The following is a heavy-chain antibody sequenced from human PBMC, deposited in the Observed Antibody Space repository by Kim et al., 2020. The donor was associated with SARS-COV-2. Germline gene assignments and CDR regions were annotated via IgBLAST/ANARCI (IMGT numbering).Heavy chain of an antibody. CDR1: GYSISSGYY. D-gene: IGHD3-22*01. Sequence: SETLSLTCTVSGYSISSGYYWGWIRQPPGKGLEWIGSIYHSGSTYYNPSLKSRVTISVDTSKNQFSLKLSSVTAADTAVYYCARDFRAKSGYKYYFDYLGQGTLVTVSS. V-gene: IGHV4-38-2*02. CDR3: ARDFRAKSGYKYYFDY. J-gene: IGHJ4*02. CDR2: IYHSGST.